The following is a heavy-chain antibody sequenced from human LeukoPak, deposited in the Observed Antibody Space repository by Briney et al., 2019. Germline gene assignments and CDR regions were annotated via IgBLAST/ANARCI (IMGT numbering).Heavy chain of an antibody. D-gene: IGHD3-22*01. CDR2: IRQDGIRQ. CDR1: GFMFSKYC. CDR3: VRDDDYERDDMWYDALDV. V-gene: IGHV3-7*01. J-gene: IGHJ3*01. Sequence: GGSLRLSCAGPGFMFSKYCMRWVRQAPGKGLEWVANIRQDGIRQYYLDSVEGRFSMSRDNAQNSLFLQMNNLRVEDTAIYYCVRDDDYERDDMWYDALDVWGPGTRVTVSS.